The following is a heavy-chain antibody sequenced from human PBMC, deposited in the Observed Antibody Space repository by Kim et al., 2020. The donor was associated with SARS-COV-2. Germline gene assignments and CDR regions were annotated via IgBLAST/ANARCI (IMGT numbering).Heavy chain of an antibody. CDR3: ARDHYGDYGGY. J-gene: IGHJ4*02. Sequence: GGSLRLSCAASGFTFSSYAMHWVRQAPGKGLEWVAVISYDGSNKYYADSVKGRFTISRDNSKNTLYLQMNSLRAEDTAVYYCARDHYGDYGGYWGQGTLV. D-gene: IGHD4-17*01. V-gene: IGHV3-30-3*01. CDR2: ISYDGSNK. CDR1: GFTFSSYA.